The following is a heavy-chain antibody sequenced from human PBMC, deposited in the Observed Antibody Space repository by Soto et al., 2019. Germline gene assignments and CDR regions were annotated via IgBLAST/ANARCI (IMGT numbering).Heavy chain of an antibody. CDR1: GFTFASCA. J-gene: IGHJ4*02. D-gene: IGHD2-15*01. V-gene: IGHV3-23*01. CDR3: AKAPFDIGAGPPPIDY. CDR2: ISGGSWVT. Sequence: EVQLLESGGGLVQPGGSLRISCATSGFTFASCALGWVRQGPKKGLEWVSTISGGSWVTKYADSVKGRFTISRDNSKDTLYLPMNSLSADYTAIYYWAKAPFDIGAGPPPIDYVGQGTLVTVSS.